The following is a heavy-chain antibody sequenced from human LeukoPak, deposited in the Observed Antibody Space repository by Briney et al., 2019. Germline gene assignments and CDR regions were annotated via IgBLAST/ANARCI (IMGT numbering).Heavy chain of an antibody. V-gene: IGHV1-2*02. CDR1: GYSFTGYY. J-gene: IGHJ4*02. D-gene: IGHD2-21*01. Sequence: VASVKVSCKAYGYSFTGYYMHWVRQAPGQGLEWMGWINPNSGDTNCTQKFQGRVTMTRDTSISTAYMELSSLRSDDTAVYYCARNHMASFDYWGQGTLVTVSS. CDR3: ARNHMASFDY. CDR2: INPNSGDT.